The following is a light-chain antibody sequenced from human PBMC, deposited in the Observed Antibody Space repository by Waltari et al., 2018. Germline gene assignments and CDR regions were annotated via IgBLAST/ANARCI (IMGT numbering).Light chain of an antibody. Sequence: EIVLTQSPGTLSLSPGERATLSCRASQSVSSSSLAWYQQKPGQAPRLVIYGASSRATGIPDRFSDSGSGTDFTLTISRLEPEDFAVYYCQHYGTSPEVTFGGGTKVEIK. V-gene: IGKV3-20*01. CDR2: GAS. CDR3: QHYGTSPEVT. J-gene: IGKJ4*01. CDR1: QSVSSSS.